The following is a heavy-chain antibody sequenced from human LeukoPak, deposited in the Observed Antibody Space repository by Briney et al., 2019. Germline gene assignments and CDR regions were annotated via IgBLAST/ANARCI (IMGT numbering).Heavy chain of an antibody. J-gene: IGHJ4*02. V-gene: IGHV4-39*01. Sequence: PSETLSLTCTVSGGFISSSSYYWGWIRQPPGKGLEWIGSIYYSGSTYYNPSLKSRVTISVDTSKNQFSLKLSSVTAADTAVYYCAAMFRDGYNYCFDYWGQGTLVTVSS. D-gene: IGHD5-24*01. CDR2: IYYSGST. CDR1: GGFISSSSYY. CDR3: AAMFRDGYNYCFDY.